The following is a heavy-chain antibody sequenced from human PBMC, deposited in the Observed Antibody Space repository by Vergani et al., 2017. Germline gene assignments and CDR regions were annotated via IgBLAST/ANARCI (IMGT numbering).Heavy chain of an antibody. D-gene: IGHD1-26*01. CDR1: GFTFSSYA. V-gene: IGHV3-23*01. CDR2: ISGSGGST. CDR3: ARANTRDSGSYDYFDY. J-gene: IGHJ4*02. Sequence: EVQLLESGGGLVQPGGSLRLSCAASGFTFSSYAMSWVRQAPGKGLEWVSAISGSGGSTYYADSVKGRFTISRDNSKNTLYLQMNSLRAEDTAVYYCARANTRDSGSYDYFDYWGQGTLVTVSS.